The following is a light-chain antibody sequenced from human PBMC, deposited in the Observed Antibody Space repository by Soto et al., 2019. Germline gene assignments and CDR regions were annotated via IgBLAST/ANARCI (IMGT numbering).Light chain of an antibody. J-gene: IGKJ3*01. CDR3: QQYDNLLFT. CDR2: DAS. V-gene: IGKV1-33*01. CDR1: QSISSW. Sequence: DIQMTQSPSTLSASVEDRVTITCRASQSISSWLAWYQQKPGQAPKLLIYDASNLETGVPSRFSGSGSGTDFTFTISSLQPEDFATYYCQQYDNLLFTFGPGTKVDIK.